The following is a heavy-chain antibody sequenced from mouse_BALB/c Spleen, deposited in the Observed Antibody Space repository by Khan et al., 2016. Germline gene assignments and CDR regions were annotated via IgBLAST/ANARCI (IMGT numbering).Heavy chain of an antibody. D-gene: IGHD2-1*01. CDR2: ILPGTDTT. V-gene: IGHV1-9*01. Sequence: HVQLKESRAELMKPGASVKISCKATGYTFNSCWIAWVKQRPGHGLERIGEILPGTDTTDYNEKLQDRAAVTADTSSITAYMQLSSLTSANSVDYYCAREALASLYVKWGQGTLVTVSA. CDR3: AREALASLYVK. J-gene: IGHJ3*01. CDR1: GYTFNSCW.